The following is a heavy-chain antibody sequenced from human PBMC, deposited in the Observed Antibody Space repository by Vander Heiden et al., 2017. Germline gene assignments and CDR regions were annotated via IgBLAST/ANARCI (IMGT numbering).Heavy chain of an antibody. D-gene: IGHD2-2*01. CDR1: GFNLRSHG. Sequence: QVQLVASGGGVVQPGRSLRLSCAASGFNLRSHGMHCVRQAPGKGLEWVAVIWYDGSNKSYADSVKCRFTISRDNSKNTLYLQMNSLRAEDTAVYYCVRFIVVVPAAIPHALYYYYGMDVWGQGTTVTVSS. CDR2: IWYDGSNK. J-gene: IGHJ6*02. CDR3: VRFIVVVPAAIPHALYYYYGMDV. V-gene: IGHV3-33*01.